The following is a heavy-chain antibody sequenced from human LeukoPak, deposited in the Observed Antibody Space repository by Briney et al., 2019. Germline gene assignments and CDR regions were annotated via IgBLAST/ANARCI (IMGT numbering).Heavy chain of an antibody. Sequence: SKTLSLTCTVSGGSISSSSYYWGWIRQPPGKGLEWIGSIYYSGSTYYNPSLKSRVTISVDTSKNQFSLKLSSVTAADTAVYYCARISGIAVIDYWGQGTLVTVSS. CDR1: GGSISSSSYY. J-gene: IGHJ4*02. CDR3: ARISGIAVIDY. D-gene: IGHD6-19*01. V-gene: IGHV4-39*01. CDR2: IYYSGST.